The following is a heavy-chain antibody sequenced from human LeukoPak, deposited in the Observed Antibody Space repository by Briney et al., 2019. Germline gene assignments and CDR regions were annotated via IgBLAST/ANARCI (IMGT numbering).Heavy chain of an antibody. Sequence: PGGSLRLSCAASGFTFSSYGMHWVRQAPGKGLEWVAFIRYDGSNKYYADSVKGRFTISRDNSKNTLYLQMNSLRAEDTAVYYCAKDGVVDTAPGHPYYYYYYMDAWGKGTTVTISS. CDR3: AKDGVVDTAPGHPYYYYYYMDA. CDR2: IRYDGSNK. V-gene: IGHV3-30*02. D-gene: IGHD5-18*01. CDR1: GFTFSSYG. J-gene: IGHJ6*03.